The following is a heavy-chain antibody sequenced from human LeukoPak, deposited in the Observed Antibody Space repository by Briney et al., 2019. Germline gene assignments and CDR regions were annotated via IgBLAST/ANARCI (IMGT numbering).Heavy chain of an antibody. CDR1: GFTFSSYG. V-gene: IGHV3-30*18. J-gene: IGHJ4*02. CDR3: AKDWSGGWALDY. CDR2: ISYDGSNK. Sequence: PGGSLRLSCAASGFTFSSYGMHWVRQAPGKGLEWVAVISYDGSNKYYADSVKGRFTISRDNSKNTLYLQMNSLRAEDTAVYYCAKDWSGGWALDYWGQGTLVTASS. D-gene: IGHD3-3*01.